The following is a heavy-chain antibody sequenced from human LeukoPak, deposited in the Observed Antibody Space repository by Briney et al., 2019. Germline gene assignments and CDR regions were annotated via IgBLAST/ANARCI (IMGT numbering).Heavy chain of an antibody. CDR2: ISSSSSYI. CDR1: GFTFSSYS. CDR3: ARASLDSGSYYDYFDY. D-gene: IGHD1-26*01. V-gene: IGHV3-21*01. Sequence: GGSLRLSCAASGFTFSSYSMNLVRQAPGKGLEWVSSISSSSSYIYYADSVKGRFTISRDNAKNSLYLQMNSLRAEDTAVYYCARASLDSGSYYDYFDYWGQGTLVTVSS. J-gene: IGHJ4*02.